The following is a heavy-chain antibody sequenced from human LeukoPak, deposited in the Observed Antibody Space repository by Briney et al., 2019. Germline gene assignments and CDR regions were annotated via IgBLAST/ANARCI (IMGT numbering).Heavy chain of an antibody. CDR3: ARARGRRPEYDY. CDR1: GYTFTSYG. V-gene: IGHV1-18*01. J-gene: IGHJ4*02. Sequence: ASVKVSCKASGYTFTSYGISWVRQAPGQGLEWMGWISAYNGNTNYAQKFQGRVTMTRDTSISTAYMELSRLRSDDTAVYYCARARGRRPEYDYWGQGTLVTVSS. CDR2: ISAYNGNT. D-gene: IGHD1-26*01.